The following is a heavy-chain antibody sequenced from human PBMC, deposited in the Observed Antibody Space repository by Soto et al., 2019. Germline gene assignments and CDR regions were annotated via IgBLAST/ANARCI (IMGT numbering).Heavy chain of an antibody. Sequence: EVHLVESGGGLVEPGGSIRLSCAASGFIFNNAWMTWVRQAPGKGLEWVAHIKSRPDGGTADYAASVKGRFTISRDDSRYTLYLQMNSLKIEDTAVYYCTTAGPRDWYFNLWGRGTLVTVSS. CDR1: GFIFNNAW. CDR2: IKSRPDGGTA. CDR3: TTAGPRDWYFNL. J-gene: IGHJ2*01. V-gene: IGHV3-15*01.